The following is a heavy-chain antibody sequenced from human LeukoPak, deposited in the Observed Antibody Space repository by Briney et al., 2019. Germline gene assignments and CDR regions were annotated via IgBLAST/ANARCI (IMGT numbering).Heavy chain of an antibody. CDR1: GGSISSSRYY. Sequence: SETLSLTCTVSGGSISSSRYYWGWIRQPPAKGLEWIGNIYYSGSTYYNPSLKSRVTISVATSKNQVSLKLSYVTAADTAMYYCARLDNWFDPWAREPWSSSPQ. V-gene: IGHV4-39*01. CDR2: IYYSGST. CDR3: ARLDNWFDP. J-gene: IGHJ5*02.